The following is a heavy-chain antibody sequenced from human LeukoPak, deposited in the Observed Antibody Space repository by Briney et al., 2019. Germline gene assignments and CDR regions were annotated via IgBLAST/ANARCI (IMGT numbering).Heavy chain of an antibody. CDR3: ARVRVPYSSSPYLDY. J-gene: IGHJ4*02. V-gene: IGHV3-66*01. D-gene: IGHD6-6*01. CDR1: GFTVSSNY. Sequence: GGSLRLSCAASGFTVSSNYMSWVRQAPGKGLEWVSVIYSGGSTYYADSVKGRFTISRDNSKNTLYLQMNSLRAEDTAVYYCARVRVPYSSSPYLDYWGQGTLVTVSS. CDR2: IYSGGST.